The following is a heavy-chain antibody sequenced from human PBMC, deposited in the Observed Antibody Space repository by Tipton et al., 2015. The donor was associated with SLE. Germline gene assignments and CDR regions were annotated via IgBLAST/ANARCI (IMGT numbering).Heavy chain of an antibody. CDR3: ARGWRLYSSSCRWFDP. V-gene: IGHV4-31*03. J-gene: IGHJ5*02. CDR2: IYYSGST. CDR1: GGSISSGGYY. D-gene: IGHD6-13*01. Sequence: LRLSCTVSGGSISSGGYYWSWIRQHPGKGLEWIGYIYYSGSTYYNPSLKSRVTISVDTSKNQFSLKLSSVTAADTAVYYCARGWRLYSSSCRWFDPWGQGTLVTVSS.